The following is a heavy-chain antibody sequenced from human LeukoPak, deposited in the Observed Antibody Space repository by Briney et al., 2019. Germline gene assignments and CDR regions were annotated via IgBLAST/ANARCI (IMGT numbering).Heavy chain of an antibody. CDR1: GFTFSSYW. CDR2: INSDGSST. Sequence: GGSLRLSCAASGFTFSSYWMHWVRQAPGKGLVWVSRINSDGSSTSYADSVKGRFTISRDNAKNTLYLQMNSPRAEDTAVYYCAREIGVGATLLWGQGTLVTVSS. CDR3: AREIGVGATLL. V-gene: IGHV3-74*01. D-gene: IGHD1-26*01. J-gene: IGHJ4*02.